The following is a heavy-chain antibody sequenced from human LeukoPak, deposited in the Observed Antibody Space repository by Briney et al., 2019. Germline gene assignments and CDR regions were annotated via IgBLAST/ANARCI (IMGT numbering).Heavy chain of an antibody. D-gene: IGHD2-15*01. CDR3: ARARYCSGGSCYSFGAFDI. CDR2: INHSGST. J-gene: IGHJ3*02. V-gene: IGHV4-34*01. Sequence: SGTLSLTCAVYGGSFSGYYWSWIRQPPGKGLEWIGEINHSGSTNYNPSLKSRVTISLDTSKNHFPLKLSSVTAADTTVYYCARARYCSGGSCYSFGAFDIWGQGTMVTVSS. CDR1: GGSFSGYY.